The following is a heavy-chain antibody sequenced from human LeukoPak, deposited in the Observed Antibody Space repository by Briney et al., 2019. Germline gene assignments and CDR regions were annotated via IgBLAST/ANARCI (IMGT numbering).Heavy chain of an antibody. J-gene: IGHJ4*02. D-gene: IGHD4-17*01. Sequence: GGSLRLSCAASGFTFSSYEMNWVRQAPGKGLEWVSYISSSGSTIYYADSVEGRFTISRDNAKNSLYLQMNSLRAEDTAVYYCARDPYYGDYVVWGQGTPVTVSS. CDR2: ISSSGSTI. V-gene: IGHV3-48*03. CDR1: GFTFSSYE. CDR3: ARDPYYGDYVV.